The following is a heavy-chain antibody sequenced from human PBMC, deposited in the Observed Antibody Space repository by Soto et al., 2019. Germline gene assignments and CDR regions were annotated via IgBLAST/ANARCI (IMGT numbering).Heavy chain of an antibody. CDR2: IKQDGNDK. V-gene: IGHV3-7*01. Sequence: GGSLRLSCVASGFTFSTYWMSWVRLAPGTGLEWVATIKQDGNDKYYLDSVKGRFAISRDNAENSLYLQMSGLRPDDTAVYYCVRGCGCPNCPDFQAVWGKGNTVTVSS. D-gene: IGHD2-21*01. J-gene: IGHJ6*04. CDR3: VRGCGCPNCPDFQAV. CDR1: GFTFSTYW.